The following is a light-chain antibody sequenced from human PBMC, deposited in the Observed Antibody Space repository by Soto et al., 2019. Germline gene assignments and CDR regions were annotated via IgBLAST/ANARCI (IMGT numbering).Light chain of an antibody. CDR1: QSVSSY. V-gene: IGKV1-39*01. Sequence: EIQMTQSPSSLSASLGDRATITCRASQSVSSYLDWYQQKPGKAPRLLIYAASSRQTGVPARFSGSGSGTDFTLTISSLQSEDLAIYYCQQYNNCPRTFGQGTKVDI. CDR3: QQYNNCPRT. CDR2: AAS. J-gene: IGKJ1*01.